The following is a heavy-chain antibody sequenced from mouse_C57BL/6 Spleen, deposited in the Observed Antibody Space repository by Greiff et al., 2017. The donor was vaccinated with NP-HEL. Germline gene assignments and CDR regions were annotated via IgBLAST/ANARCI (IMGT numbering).Heavy chain of an antibody. Sequence: VQLQQSGPELVKPGASVKIPCKASGYTFTDYNMDWVKQSPGKSLEWIGDINPNNGGTIYNQKFKGKATLTVDKSSSTAYMELRSLTSEDTAVYYCARDDYYGSSSFAYWGQGTLVTVSA. CDR1: GYTFTDYN. J-gene: IGHJ3*01. CDR3: ARDDYYGSSSFAY. V-gene: IGHV1-18*01. D-gene: IGHD1-1*01. CDR2: INPNNGGT.